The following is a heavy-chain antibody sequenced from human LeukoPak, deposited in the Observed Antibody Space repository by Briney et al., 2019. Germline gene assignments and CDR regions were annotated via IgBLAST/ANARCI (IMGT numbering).Heavy chain of an antibody. D-gene: IGHD7-27*01. CDR3: ARNRRSNWGSLSFIDY. J-gene: IGHJ4*02. Sequence: KPSETLSLTCTVSGGSISGYYWSWVRQPAGKALESIGRIYSSGSTNYNPSLKSRATMSLDTSKNQFSLKLNSVTAADTAVYYCARNRRSNWGSLSFIDYWGQGTLVTVAS. CDR2: IYSSGST. V-gene: IGHV4-4*07. CDR1: GGSISGYY.